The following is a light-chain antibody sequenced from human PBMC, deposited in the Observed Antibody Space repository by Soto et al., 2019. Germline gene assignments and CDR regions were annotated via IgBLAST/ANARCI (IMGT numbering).Light chain of an antibody. V-gene: IGKV1-27*01. CDR1: QGISSW. J-gene: IGKJ3*01. CDR2: AAS. CDR3: QKYSSVPV. Sequence: DIQMTQSPSSLSASVGDRVTITCRASQGISSWLAWYQQKPGKAPKLLIYAASTLQSGVPSRFSGSGSGTDFTLTINSLQPEDVATYSCQKYSSVPVFGPGTKVEIK.